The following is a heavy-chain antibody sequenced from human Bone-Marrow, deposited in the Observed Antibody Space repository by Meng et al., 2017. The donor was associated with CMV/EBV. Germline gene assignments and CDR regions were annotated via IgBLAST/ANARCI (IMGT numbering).Heavy chain of an antibody. V-gene: IGHV3-30*03. J-gene: IGHJ5*02. D-gene: IGHD2-2*01. Sequence: GGSLRLSCAASGFTFSSYWMHWVRQAPGKGLEWVAIISYDGSKKYYADSVKGRFTISRDKSKSTLYLQMNSLRAEDRAVYYCARDGTYCSSTSCHNWFDPWGQGTLVTVSS. CDR2: ISYDGSKK. CDR3: ARDGTYCSSTSCHNWFDP. CDR1: GFTFSSYW.